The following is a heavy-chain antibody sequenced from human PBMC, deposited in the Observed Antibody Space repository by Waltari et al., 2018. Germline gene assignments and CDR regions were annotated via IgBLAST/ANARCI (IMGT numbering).Heavy chain of an antibody. D-gene: IGHD4-4*01. CDR2: INQDGGDK. V-gene: IGHV3-7*01. J-gene: IGHJ4*02. Sequence: EVQLVESGGGLVQPGGSLRLSCAAPGFTFSTNWMSWVRPAPGKGLEWVANINQDGGDKDYVDSVKGRFTISRDNAKNSLYLQMNSLRAEDTAVYYCARNYDGYLGQGTLVTVSS. CDR1: GFTFSTNW. CDR3: ARNYDGY.